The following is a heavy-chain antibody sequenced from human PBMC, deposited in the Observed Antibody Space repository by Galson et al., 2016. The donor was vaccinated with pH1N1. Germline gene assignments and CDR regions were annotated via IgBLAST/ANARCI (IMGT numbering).Heavy chain of an antibody. J-gene: IGHJ3*02. Sequence: SETLSLTCAVYGGSFSDSSWGWIRQPPGKGLEWIGEINHSGSASYNASLRSRVTISIDTSKNQFSLKLRSVTAADTAVYYCAGSPLAYCGGGCHQDAFDIWGQGTLVTVSS. CDR2: INHSGSA. D-gene: IGHD2-21*02. V-gene: IGHV4-34*01. CDR3: AGSPLAYCGGGCHQDAFDI. CDR1: GGSFSDSS.